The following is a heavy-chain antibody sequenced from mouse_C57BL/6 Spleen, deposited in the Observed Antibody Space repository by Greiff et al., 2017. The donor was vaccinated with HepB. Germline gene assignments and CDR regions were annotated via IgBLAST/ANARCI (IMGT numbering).Heavy chain of an antibody. CDR3: ARSTDDGYYRFDY. J-gene: IGHJ2*01. V-gene: IGHV1-80*01. D-gene: IGHD2-3*01. CDR2: IYPGDGDT. CDR1: GYAFSSYW. Sequence: VQLQQSGAELVKPGASVKISCKASGYAFSSYWMNWVKQRPGKGLEWIGQIYPGDGDTNYNGKFKGKATLTADKSSSTAYMQLSSLTSEDSAVYFCARSTDDGYYRFDYWGQGTTLTVSS.